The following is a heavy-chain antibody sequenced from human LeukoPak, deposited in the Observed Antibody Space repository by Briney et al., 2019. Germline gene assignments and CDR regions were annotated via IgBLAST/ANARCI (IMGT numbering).Heavy chain of an antibody. Sequence: GESLKISCKGSGYSFTTYWIDWVRQMPEKGLEWMGISNPGDSHTRYRPSFQGQVTISADKSINTAYLQWSSLKASDTAMYYCARRRKTAMVPDAFGIWGQGTMVTVSS. CDR3: ARRRKTAMVPDAFGI. D-gene: IGHD5-18*01. J-gene: IGHJ3*02. V-gene: IGHV5-51*01. CDR1: GYSFTTYW. CDR2: SNPGDSHT.